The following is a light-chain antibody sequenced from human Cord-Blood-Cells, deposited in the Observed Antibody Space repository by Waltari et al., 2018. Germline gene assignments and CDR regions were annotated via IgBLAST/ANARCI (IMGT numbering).Light chain of an antibody. CDR3: QQSNSRWT. CDR1: QSISSY. J-gene: IGKJ1*01. V-gene: IGKV1-39*01. Sequence: IQMTQSPSFLSASVGDRVTITCRTSQSISSYLNWYQQKPGKAPKLLIDAASSLQSGVPSSFSGSGTETDFTLTSSRLQPEDFANYYWQQSNSRWTFGQGTKVEIK. CDR2: AAS.